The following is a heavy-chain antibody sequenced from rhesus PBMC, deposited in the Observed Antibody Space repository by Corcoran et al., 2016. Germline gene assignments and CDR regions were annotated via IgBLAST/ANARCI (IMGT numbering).Heavy chain of an antibody. D-gene: IGHD4-23*01. V-gene: IGHV4-127*01. J-gene: IGHJ3*01. CDR2: IGGSRGST. CDR1: GYSISSDYG. CDR3: ARDDINYRAFDF. Sequence: QVQLQESGPGLVKPSETLSLTCAVSGYSISSDYGWSWIRQPPGKGLEGIGWIGGSRGSTNYNPALKRRDTISKDTSKNQFSLRLSSVTAADTAVYYCARDDINYRAFDFWGQGLRVTVSS.